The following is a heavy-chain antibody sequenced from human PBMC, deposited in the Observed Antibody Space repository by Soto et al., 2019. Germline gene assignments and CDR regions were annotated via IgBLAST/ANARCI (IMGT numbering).Heavy chain of an antibody. CDR1: GFTFSNYW. CDR3: ARVTSAYSSRWYPESNWFDP. V-gene: IGHV3-7*03. CDR2: IKQDGSEK. J-gene: IGHJ5*02. D-gene: IGHD6-13*01. Sequence: EVQLVESGGGLVQPGGSLRLTCAASGFTFSNYWMTWVRQAPGKGLEWVANIKQDGSEKNYVDSVKGRFTISRDNAKNSVYLQMNSLRVEDTAVYYCARVTSAYSSRWYPESNWFDPWGQGTLVTVSS.